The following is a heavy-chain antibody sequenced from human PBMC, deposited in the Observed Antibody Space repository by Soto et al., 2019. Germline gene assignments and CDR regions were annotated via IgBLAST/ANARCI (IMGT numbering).Heavy chain of an antibody. CDR3: ARDGGGNDFWSGYYYYGMDV. CDR1: GYTFTSYG. J-gene: IGHJ6*02. CDR2: ISAYNGNT. V-gene: IGHV1-18*01. D-gene: IGHD3-3*01. Sequence: QVQLVQSGAEVKKPGASVKVSCKASGYTFTSYGISWVRQAPGQGLEWMGWISAYNGNTNYAQKLQGRVTMTTDTSTSTAYMELRSLRSDDKAVYYCARDGGGNDFWSGYYYYGMDVWGQGTTVTVSS.